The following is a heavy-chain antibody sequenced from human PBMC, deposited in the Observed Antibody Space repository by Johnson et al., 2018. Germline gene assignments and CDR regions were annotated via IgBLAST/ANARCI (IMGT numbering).Heavy chain of an antibody. D-gene: IGHD3-3*01. V-gene: IGHV3-30*03. J-gene: IGHJ6*02. CDR2: ISYDGSNK. Sequence: VQLVESGGGVVQXGRSLRLSCAASGFTFSNYGMHWVRQAPGKGLEWVAVISYDGSNKYYADSVKGRFTISRDNSKNTLYLQMNSLRAEDTAVYYGAREMGIIRANYYTYGMDVWGQGTTVTVSS. CDR1: GFTFSNYG. CDR3: AREMGIIRANYYTYGMDV.